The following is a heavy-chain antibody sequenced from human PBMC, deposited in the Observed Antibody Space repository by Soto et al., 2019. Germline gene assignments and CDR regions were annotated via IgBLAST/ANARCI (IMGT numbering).Heavy chain of an antibody. V-gene: IGHV3-21*01. CDR1: GFTFSSYS. CDR2: ISSSSSYI. D-gene: IGHD5-12*01. J-gene: IGHJ4*02. CDR3: ARGRPRIVATIRDY. Sequence: EVQLVESGGGLVKPGGSLRLSCAASGFTFSSYSMNWVRQAPGKGLEWVSSISSSSSYIYYADSVKGRFTISRDNAKNSLYLQMNSLRAEDTAGYYCARGRPRIVATIRDYWGQGTLVTVSS.